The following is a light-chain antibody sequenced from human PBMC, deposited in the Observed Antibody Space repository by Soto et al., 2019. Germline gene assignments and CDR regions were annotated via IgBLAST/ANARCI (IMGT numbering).Light chain of an antibody. Sequence: EIVLTQSPDTLSLSPGERVTLSCRASQRVGTYLVWYQQKPGQAPRLLIYGASNRATGIPARFSGSGSGTDLTLTISSLEPEDFAGYYCQHRSNGFGQGTKLEIK. J-gene: IGKJ2*01. CDR1: QRVGTY. V-gene: IGKV3-11*01. CDR2: GAS. CDR3: QHRSNG.